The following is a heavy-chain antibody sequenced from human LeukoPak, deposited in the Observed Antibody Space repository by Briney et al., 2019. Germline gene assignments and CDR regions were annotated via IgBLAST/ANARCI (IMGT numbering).Heavy chain of an antibody. CDR3: ARAEYCGGDCHFDY. J-gene: IGHJ4*02. CDR1: GFTFSSYW. V-gene: IGHV3-48*02. Sequence: GGSLRLSCAASGFTFSSYWMSWVRQAPGKGLEWVSYISSSSSTIYYADSVKGRFTISRDNAKNSLYLQMNSLRDEDTAVYYCARAEYCGGDCHFDYWGQGTLVTVSS. D-gene: IGHD2-21*02. CDR2: ISSSSSTI.